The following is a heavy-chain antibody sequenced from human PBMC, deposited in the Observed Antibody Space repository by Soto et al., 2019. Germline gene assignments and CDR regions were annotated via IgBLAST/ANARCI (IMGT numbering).Heavy chain of an antibody. J-gene: IGHJ5*02. D-gene: IGHD2-21*01. CDR2: IWYDGSNK. V-gene: IGHV3-33*01. CDR1: GFTFSSYG. CDR3: ARDSGIVVPHNWFDP. Sequence: PGGSLRLSCAAPGFTFSSYGMHWVRQAPGKGLEWVAVIWYDGSNKYYADSVKGRFTISRDNSKNTLYLQMNSLRAEDTAVYYCARDSGIVVPHNWFDPWGQGTLVTVSS.